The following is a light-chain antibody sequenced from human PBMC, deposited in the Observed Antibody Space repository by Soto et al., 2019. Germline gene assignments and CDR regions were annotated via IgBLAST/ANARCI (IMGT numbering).Light chain of an antibody. CDR3: DQYNNRPHA. J-gene: IGKJ4*01. CDR2: EAS. CDR1: QSASSN. Sequence: EIVMTQSPATLSVSPGERATLSCRASQSASSNLAWYQQRPGQAPRLLIYEASPRATGIPTRFSRSGSGTEVTLTFSSLRSEDVAVYYCDQYNNRPHAFGGGNKVEIK. V-gene: IGKV3-15*01.